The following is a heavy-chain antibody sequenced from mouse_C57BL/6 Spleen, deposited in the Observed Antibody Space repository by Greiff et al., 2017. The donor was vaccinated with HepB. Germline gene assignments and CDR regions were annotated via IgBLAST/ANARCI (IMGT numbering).Heavy chain of an antibody. CDR2: ISYDGSN. D-gene: IGHD1-1*01. Sequence: EVQLQESGPGLVKPSQSLSLTCSVTGYSITSGYYWNWIRQFPGNKLEWMGYISYDGSNNYNPSLKNRISITRDTSKNQFFLKLNSVTTEDTATYYCARGDYGSSPRYAMDYWGQGTSVTVSS. CDR3: ARGDYGSSPRYAMDY. J-gene: IGHJ4*01. V-gene: IGHV3-6*01. CDR1: GYSITSGYY.